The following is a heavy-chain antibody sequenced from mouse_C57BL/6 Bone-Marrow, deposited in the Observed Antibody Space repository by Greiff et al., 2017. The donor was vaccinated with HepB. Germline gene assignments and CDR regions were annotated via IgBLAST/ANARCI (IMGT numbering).Heavy chain of an antibody. J-gene: IGHJ2*01. Sequence: VQLQQSGAELVMPGASVKLSCKASGYTFTSYWMHWVKQRPGQGLEWIGEIDPSDSYTNYNQKFKGKSTLTVDKSSSTAYMQLSSLTSEDSAVYYCAFTTVVATDYFDYWGQGTTLTVSS. CDR2: IDPSDSYT. CDR1: GYTFTSYW. V-gene: IGHV1-69*01. CDR3: AFTTVVATDYFDY. D-gene: IGHD1-1*01.